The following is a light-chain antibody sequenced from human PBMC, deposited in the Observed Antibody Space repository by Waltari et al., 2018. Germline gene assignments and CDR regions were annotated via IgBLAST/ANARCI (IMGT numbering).Light chain of an antibody. J-gene: IGKJ2*01. V-gene: IGKV4-1*01. CDR2: CAS. Sequence: VLACSNNKNVVGWYHQKPVQPPKLLISCASTRESGVPDRVSGSGSGTDFTLTISSLQTEDVAVYYWQQCYTYPYTFGQGTNLEIK. CDR3: QQCYTYPYT. CDR1: VLACSNNKNV.